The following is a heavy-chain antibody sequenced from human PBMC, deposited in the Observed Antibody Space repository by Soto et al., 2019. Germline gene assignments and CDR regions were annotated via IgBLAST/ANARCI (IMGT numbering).Heavy chain of an antibody. Sequence: QVQLVESGGGVVQPGRSLRLSCVVSGFTFSTQGLHWVRQAPGKGLEWVATISFDGRNKYYADSVKGRFTISRDNSQNTVYLQMSRLRAEDTALYYCAKEHLIRGFVIHGMDVWGQGTTVTVSS. CDR1: GFTFSTQG. CDR3: AKEHLIRGFVIHGMDV. D-gene: IGHD3-10*01. CDR2: ISFDGRNK. J-gene: IGHJ6*02. V-gene: IGHV3-30*18.